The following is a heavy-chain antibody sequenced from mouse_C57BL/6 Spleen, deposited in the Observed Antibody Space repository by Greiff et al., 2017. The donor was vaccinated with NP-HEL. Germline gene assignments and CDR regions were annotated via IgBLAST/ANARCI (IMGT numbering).Heavy chain of an antibody. CDR1: GFTFSDYG. CDR3: ARDWDGAFDY. Sequence: DVMLVESGGGLVKPGGSLKLSCAASGFTFSDYGMHWVRQAPEKGLEWVAYISSGSSTIYYADTVKGRFTISRDNAKNTLFLQMTSLRSEDTAMYYCARDWDGAFDYWGQGTTLTVSS. CDR2: ISSGSSTI. J-gene: IGHJ2*01. V-gene: IGHV5-17*01. D-gene: IGHD4-1*01.